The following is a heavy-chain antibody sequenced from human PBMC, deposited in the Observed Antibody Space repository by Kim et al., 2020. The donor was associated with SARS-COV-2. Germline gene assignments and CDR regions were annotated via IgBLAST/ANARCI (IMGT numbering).Heavy chain of an antibody. CDR2: IYYDGSKR. CDR1: GFMFSRYG. V-gene: IGHV3-33*03. J-gene: IGHJ4*02. CDR3: ANGFGSSIRCSSFDY. D-gene: IGHD2-2*01. Sequence: GGSLRLSCAASGFMFSRYGMHWVRQAPGKGLEWLAVIYYDGSKRYYADSVEGRFTISRDNSKNTLYLEMNSLRAEDTAVYFCANGFGSSIRCSSFDYWGQGTLVTLSS.